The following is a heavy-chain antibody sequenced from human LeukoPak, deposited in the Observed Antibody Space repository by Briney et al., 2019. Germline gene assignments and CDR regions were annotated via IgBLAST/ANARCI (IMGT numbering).Heavy chain of an antibody. CDR2: IIPIFGTA. CDR1: GYSFTNYW. V-gene: IGHV1-69*01. J-gene: IGHJ4*02. CDR3: ALTTNDADY. Sequence: KISCKGSGYSFTNYWIGWVRQAPRQGLEWMGGIIPIFGTANYAQKFQGRVTITADESTSTAYMELSSLRSEDTAVYYCALTTNDADYWGQGTLVTVSS. D-gene: IGHD4-11*01.